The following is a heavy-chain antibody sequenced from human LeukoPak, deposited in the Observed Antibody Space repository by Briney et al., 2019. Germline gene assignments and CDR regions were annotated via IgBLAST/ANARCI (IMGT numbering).Heavy chain of an antibody. V-gene: IGHV4-61*02. J-gene: IGHJ4*02. CDR1: GGSISSGSYY. CDR2: IYTSGST. CDR3: ARDRYCSGGSCYDY. Sequence: SETLSLTCTVSGGSISSGSYYWSWIRQPAGKGLEWIGRIYTSGSTNYNPSLKSRVTISVDTSKNQFSLKPSSVTAADTAVYYCARDRYCSGGSCYDYWGQGTLVTVSS. D-gene: IGHD2-15*01.